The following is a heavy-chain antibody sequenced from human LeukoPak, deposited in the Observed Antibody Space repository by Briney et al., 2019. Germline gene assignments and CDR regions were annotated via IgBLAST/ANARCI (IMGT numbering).Heavy chain of an antibody. J-gene: IGHJ2*01. CDR2: ISGNGGNT. Sequence: GGSLRLSCSASGFTLSNYPMHWVRQAPGKGLEYVSGISGNGGNTYYANSVKGRFTISRDNSKHTLYLQMGSLRAEDMAVYYCARSKRWLEHYWYFDLWGRGTLVTVSS. D-gene: IGHD5-24*01. CDR1: GFTLSNYP. CDR3: ARSKRWLEHYWYFDL. V-gene: IGHV3-64*01.